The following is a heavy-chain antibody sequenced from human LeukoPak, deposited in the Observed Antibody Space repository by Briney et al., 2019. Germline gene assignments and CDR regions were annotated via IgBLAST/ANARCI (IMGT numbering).Heavy chain of an antibody. D-gene: IGHD2-15*01. V-gene: IGHV1-18*01. Sequence: ASVKVSCKASGYTFTSYGISWVRQAPGQGLEWMGWISAYNGNTNYAQKLQGRVTMTTDTSTSTAYMELRSLRSDDTAVYYCARDLRVYCSGGSCYSMGDYYYFDYWGQGTLVTVSS. CDR1: GYTFTSYG. J-gene: IGHJ4*02. CDR2: ISAYNGNT. CDR3: ARDLRVYCSGGSCYSMGDYYYFDY.